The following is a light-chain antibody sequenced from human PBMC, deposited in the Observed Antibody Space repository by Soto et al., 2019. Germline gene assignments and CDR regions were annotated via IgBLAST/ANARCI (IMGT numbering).Light chain of an antibody. CDR2: EVS. CDR1: MRDVGAYNL. V-gene: IGLV2-8*01. Sequence: QSALTQPASVSGSAGQSITISCSGTMRDVGAYNLVSWYQQYPGKAPKLMIYEVSERPSGVPDRFSGSKSGNTASLTVSGLQAEDEADYYCSSYAGSNKAVFGTGTKGTVL. CDR3: SSYAGSNKAV. J-gene: IGLJ1*01.